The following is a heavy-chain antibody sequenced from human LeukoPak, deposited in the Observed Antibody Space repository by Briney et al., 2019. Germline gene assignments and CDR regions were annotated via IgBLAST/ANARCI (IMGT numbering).Heavy chain of an antibody. Sequence: SETLSLTCPVSGGSVSSGSYYWTWIRHPPGKGLEWIGYIYYSGRTNYNTSLKCRVTISIDTSKNQFSLKLGSVTAADTAMCYCARGITGSTLAQDWGQGTLVTVSS. CDR3: ARGITGSTLAQD. D-gene: IGHD1-7*01. J-gene: IGHJ4*02. CDR2: IYYSGRT. CDR1: GGSVSSGSYY. V-gene: IGHV4-61*01.